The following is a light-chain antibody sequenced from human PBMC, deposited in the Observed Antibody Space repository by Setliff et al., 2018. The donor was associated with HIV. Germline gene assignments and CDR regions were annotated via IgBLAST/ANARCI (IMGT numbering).Light chain of an antibody. CDR3: DSYTSTGIYV. CDR1: RSDVGAYNS. J-gene: IGLJ1*01. V-gene: IGLV2-14*03. Sequence: QSVLTQPASVSGSPGQAITVSCTGTRSDVGAYNSVSWFQQHPGRAPKLIIFDVSSRPSGVSNRFSGSKFGNTASLTISGLQTEDEADYYCDSYTSTGIYVFGTGTKGTVL. CDR2: DVS.